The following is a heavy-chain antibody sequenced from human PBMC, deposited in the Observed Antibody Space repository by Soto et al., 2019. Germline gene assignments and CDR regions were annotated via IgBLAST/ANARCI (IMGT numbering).Heavy chain of an antibody. CDR1: GGSISSGGYY. CDR2: IYYSGST. V-gene: IGHV4-31*03. J-gene: IGHJ6*02. CDR3: ARGGYYYYNGMDV. Sequence: QVQLQESGPGLVKPSQTLSLTCNVSGGSISSGGYYWSWIRQQPGKGLEWVGYIYYSGSTYYNPSLKSRVTISVDTSKNQFSLKLSSVTAADTAVYYCARGGYYYYNGMDVWGQGTTVTVSS.